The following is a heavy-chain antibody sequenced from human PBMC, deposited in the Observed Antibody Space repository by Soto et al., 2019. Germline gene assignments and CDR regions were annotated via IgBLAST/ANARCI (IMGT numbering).Heavy chain of an antibody. Sequence: ASVKVSFKASGYSFTSYDISWVRQAPGQGLEWMGWISAYNGNTNYAQRFQGRVIMTADTSTSTAYMEMTSLRSDDTAVYYCARDTRFYYDSSGQNYWGQGTLVTVSS. D-gene: IGHD3-22*01. J-gene: IGHJ4*02. V-gene: IGHV1-18*01. CDR2: ISAYNGNT. CDR1: GYSFTSYD. CDR3: ARDTRFYYDSSGQNY.